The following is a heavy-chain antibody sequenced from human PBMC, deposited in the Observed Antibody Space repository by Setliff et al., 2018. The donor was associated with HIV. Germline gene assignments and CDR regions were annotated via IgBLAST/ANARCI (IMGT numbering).Heavy chain of an antibody. Sequence: SETLSLTCTVSGGSISSGDYYWTWIRQPAGKGLQWIGRIHTSGNTNYNPSLKSRVTISVDKPKNQFSLNLSSVTAADTAVYYCAKGAGFYGDYTFDHWGQGRQVTVSS. V-gene: IGHV4-61*02. J-gene: IGHJ4*02. CDR3: AKGAGFYGDYTFDH. D-gene: IGHD4-17*01. CDR1: GGSISSGDYY. CDR2: IHTSGNT.